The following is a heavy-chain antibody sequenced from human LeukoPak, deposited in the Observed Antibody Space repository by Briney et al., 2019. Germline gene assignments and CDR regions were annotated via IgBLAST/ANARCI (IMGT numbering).Heavy chain of an antibody. CDR3: ARVGHYDFWSGYPYYFDY. D-gene: IGHD3-3*01. CDR1: GGSISSSSYY. Sequence: HSETLSLTCTVSGGSISSSSYYWGWIRQPPGKGLEWIGSIYYSGSTYYNPSLKSRVTISVDTSKNQFSLKLSSVTAADTAMYYCARVGHYDFWSGYPYYFDYWGQGTLVTVSS. CDR2: IYYSGST. V-gene: IGHV4-39*07. J-gene: IGHJ4*02.